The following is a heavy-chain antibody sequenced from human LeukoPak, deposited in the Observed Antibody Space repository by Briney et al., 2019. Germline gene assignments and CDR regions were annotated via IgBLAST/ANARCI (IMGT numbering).Heavy chain of an antibody. CDR3: ARAFQRLGELSLPNY. CDR2: THPSTGNP. V-gene: IGHV7-4-1*02. J-gene: IGHJ4*02. Sequence: ASVKVSCKASGYTFTNYAINWVRQAPGQGLEWMGWTHPSTGNPTYAQGFTGRFVFSLDTSVSTTYLQISSLKAEDTVVYYCARAFQRLGELSLPNYWGQGTLVTVSS. D-gene: IGHD3-16*02. CDR1: GYTFTNYA.